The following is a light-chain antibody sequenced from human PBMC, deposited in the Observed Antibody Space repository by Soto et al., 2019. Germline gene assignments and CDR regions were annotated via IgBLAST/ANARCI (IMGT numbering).Light chain of an antibody. Sequence: QLTQSPSTLSASVGDRVTITCRARRSLSGWLAWYQQKPGKAPKLLIYEVSTLETGVPSRFSGSGSGTEFTLTINSLQPDDSAIYYCQQYFGAWTFGQGTKVEI. CDR1: RSLSGW. V-gene: IGKV1-5*03. J-gene: IGKJ1*01. CDR2: EVS. CDR3: QQYFGAWT.